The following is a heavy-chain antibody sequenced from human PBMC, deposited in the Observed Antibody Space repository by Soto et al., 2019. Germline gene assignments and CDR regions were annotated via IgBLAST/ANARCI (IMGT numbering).Heavy chain of an antibody. V-gene: IGHV3-74*01. J-gene: IGHJ4*02. D-gene: IGHD6-13*01. CDR3: ARGPEGINWYTHPIDY. CDR2: INSDVSSI. CDR1: GFTFNSYW. Sequence: EVHLVESGGGLVQPGGSLRLSCAASGFTFNSYWMHWVRQVPGKGLVWVSRINSDVSSISYADSVKGRFTISRDNAKHLLYLQMNSLRVEDTAVYYCARGPEGINWYTHPIDYWGQGTLVTVAS.